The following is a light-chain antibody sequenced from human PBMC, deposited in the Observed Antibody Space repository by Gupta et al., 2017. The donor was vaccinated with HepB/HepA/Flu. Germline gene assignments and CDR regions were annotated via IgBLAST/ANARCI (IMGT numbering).Light chain of an antibody. CDR3: AAWDDSLNGVV. V-gene: IGLV1-44*01. J-gene: IGLJ2*01. CDR2: SNS. CDR1: SSNIGSNT. Sequence: QSVLTQPPSVSGTPGQRVPISCSGSSSNIGSNTVNWYQQLPGTAPKLLIYSNSHRPSGVSGRISGSKSGTTASLAISGLQSEDEADDYCAAWDDSLNGVVFGGGTKLTVL.